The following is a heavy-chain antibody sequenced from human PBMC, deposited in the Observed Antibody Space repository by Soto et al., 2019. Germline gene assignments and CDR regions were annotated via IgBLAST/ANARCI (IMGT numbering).Heavy chain of an antibody. CDR2: IWYDGSNK. CDR3: AISAVAARAFDY. J-gene: IGHJ4*02. D-gene: IGHD6-6*01. V-gene: IGHV3-33*01. Sequence: SLGLSCAASGFTFSTYGMHWVREAPGKGLEWVALIWYDGSNKYYADSVKGRFTISRDNSKNTLYLQMNTLRAEDTAVYYCAISAVAARAFDYWGQGTLVTVSS. CDR1: GFTFSTYG.